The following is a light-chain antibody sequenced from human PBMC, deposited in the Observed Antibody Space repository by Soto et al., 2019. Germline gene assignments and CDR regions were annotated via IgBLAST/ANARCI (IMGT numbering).Light chain of an antibody. J-gene: IGKJ4*01. CDR1: QSLLYNSNNKNY. CDR2: WAS. Sequence: DIVMTQSPDSLAVSLGERATINCKSSQSLLYNSNNKNYLAWYQQKAGQPPKLLIYWASTRESGVPDRFSGSGSGTDFTLTISSLQAEDVAVYYCQQYYTTPLTFGGGTKVEIK. CDR3: QQYYTTPLT. V-gene: IGKV4-1*01.